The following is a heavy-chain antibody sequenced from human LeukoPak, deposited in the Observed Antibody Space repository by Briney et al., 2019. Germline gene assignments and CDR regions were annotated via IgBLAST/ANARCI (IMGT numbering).Heavy chain of an antibody. D-gene: IGHD1-14*01. V-gene: IGHV1-2*06. Sequence: ASVKVSCKASGYTFTGYYMHWVRQAPGQGLEWMGRINPNSGGTNYAQKFQGRVTMTRDTSISPAYMELSRLRSDDTAVYYCAGDMSPDNIQIDYWGQGTLVTVSS. J-gene: IGHJ4*02. CDR3: AGDMSPDNIQIDY. CDR2: INPNSGGT. CDR1: GYTFTGYY.